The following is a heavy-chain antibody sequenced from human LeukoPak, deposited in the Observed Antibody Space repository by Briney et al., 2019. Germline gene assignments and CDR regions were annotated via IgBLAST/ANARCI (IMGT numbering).Heavy chain of an antibody. J-gene: IGHJ4*02. CDR1: GYAFDTYG. CDR2: ISGSGYNT. V-gene: IGHV3-23*01. Sequence: GGSLRLSCAASGYAFDTYGMTWARQAPGKGLEWVSSISGSGYNTYYADSAKGRFTISRDNSKNTLYLQMNSLRAEDTAIYYCATSTTSFDYWGQGTLVTVSS. CDR3: ATSTTSFDY.